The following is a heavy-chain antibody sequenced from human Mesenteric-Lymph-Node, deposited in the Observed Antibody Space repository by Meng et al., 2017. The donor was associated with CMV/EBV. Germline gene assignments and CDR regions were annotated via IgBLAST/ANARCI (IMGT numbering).Heavy chain of an antibody. D-gene: IGHD3-10*01. CDR3: AKRSPQGTYYYDN. V-gene: IGHV3-23*01. CDR2: ISGTYGST. J-gene: IGHJ4*02. CDR1: ELAFSSYA. Sequence: AASELAFSSYAMGWVRQAPGEGLEWVSSISGTYGSTYYADSVKGRFTISRDNSKNTLGLRMNSLSAEDTAIYYCAKRSPQGTYYYDNWGQGTLVTVSS.